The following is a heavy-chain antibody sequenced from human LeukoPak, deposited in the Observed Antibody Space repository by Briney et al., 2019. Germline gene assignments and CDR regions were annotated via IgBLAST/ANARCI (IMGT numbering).Heavy chain of an antibody. J-gene: IGHJ3*02. V-gene: IGHV3-11*01. CDR1: GFTFSDYY. CDR3: ARDSRRAAAGTRAFDI. Sequence: GGSLRLSCAASGFTFSDYYMSWIRQAPGKGLEWVSYISSSGSTIYYADSVKGRFTISRDNAKNSLYLHVNSLRAEDTAVYYCARDSRRAAAGTRAFDIWGQGTMVTVSS. CDR2: ISSSGSTI. D-gene: IGHD6-13*01.